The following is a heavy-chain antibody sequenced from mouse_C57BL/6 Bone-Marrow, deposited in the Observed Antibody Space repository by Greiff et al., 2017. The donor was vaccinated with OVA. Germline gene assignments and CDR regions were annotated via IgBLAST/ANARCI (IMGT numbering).Heavy chain of an antibody. V-gene: IGHV1-81*01. CDR2: IYPRSGNT. J-gene: IGHJ2*01. D-gene: IGHD1-1*01. Sequence: VQRVESGAELARPGASVKLSCKASGYTFTSYGISWVKQRTGQGLEWIGEIYPRSGNTYYNEKFKGKATLTADKSSSTAYMELRSLTSEDSAVYFCARVGVTTVPIDYWGQGTTLTVSS. CDR3: ARVGVTTVPIDY. CDR1: GYTFTSYG.